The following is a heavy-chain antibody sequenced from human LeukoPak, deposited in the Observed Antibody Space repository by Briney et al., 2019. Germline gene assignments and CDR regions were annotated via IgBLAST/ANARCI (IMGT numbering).Heavy chain of an antibody. D-gene: IGHD1-26*01. CDR2: INGDGSST. J-gene: IGHJ4*02. CDR1: GFTLSSYY. CDR3: AQGGSPGALDY. V-gene: IGHV3-74*01. Sequence: GGSLRLSCAASGFTLSSYYMHWVRQVPGKGLVWVSCINGDGSSTKYADSVKGRFTISRDNAKNTLYLQVNSLRAEDTAVYYCAQGGSPGALDYWGRGTLVTVSS.